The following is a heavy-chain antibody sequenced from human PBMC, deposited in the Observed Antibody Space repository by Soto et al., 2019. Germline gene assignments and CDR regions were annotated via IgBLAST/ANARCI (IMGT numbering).Heavy chain of an antibody. CDR2: IIPIFGTA. CDR3: ASKGVPAATGYYYYGMDV. Sequence: GASVKVSCKASGGTFSSYAISGVRQAPGQGLEWMGGIIPIFGTANYAQKFQGRVTITADESTSTAYMELSSLRSEDTAVYYCASKGVPAATGYYYYGMDVWGQGTTVTVSS. D-gene: IGHD2-2*01. CDR1: GGTFSSYA. V-gene: IGHV1-69*13. J-gene: IGHJ6*02.